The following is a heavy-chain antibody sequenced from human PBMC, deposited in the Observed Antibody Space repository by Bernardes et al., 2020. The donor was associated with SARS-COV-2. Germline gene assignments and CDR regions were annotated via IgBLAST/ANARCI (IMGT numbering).Heavy chain of an antibody. Sequence: GGSLRLSCAASGSSFTYGWVSWVRQAPGKGLEWVGLIKSRIDGGTTDYAAAVKGRFTILRDDSKNTVYLQMDSLKAEDTAVYYCRKVVGPRGDDYWGQGTLVTVSS. CDR1: GSSFTYGW. D-gene: IGHD2-15*01. CDR3: RKVVGPRGDDY. CDR2: IKSRIDGGTT. V-gene: IGHV3-15*01. J-gene: IGHJ4*02.